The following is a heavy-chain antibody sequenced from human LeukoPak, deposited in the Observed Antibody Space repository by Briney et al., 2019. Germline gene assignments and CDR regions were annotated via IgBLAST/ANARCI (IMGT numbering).Heavy chain of an antibody. CDR3: AKGLGDSCYSASDY. D-gene: IGHD2-15*01. CDR1: GFTFSSYA. V-gene: IGHV3-23*01. CDR2: ISGSGGSI. Sequence: GGSLRLSCAASGFTFSSYAMSWVRQAPGKGLGWVSVISGSGGSIYYAVSVKGRFTISRDNSKNTLYLQMNSLRAGDTAVYYCAKGLGDSCYSASDYWGQGTLVTVSS. J-gene: IGHJ4*02.